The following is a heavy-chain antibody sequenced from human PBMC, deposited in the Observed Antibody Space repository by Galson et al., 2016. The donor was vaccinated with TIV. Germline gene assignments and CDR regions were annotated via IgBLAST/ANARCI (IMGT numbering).Heavy chain of an antibody. CDR1: GFTFSSYA. CDR2: IKSKTAGGTT. D-gene: IGHD4/OR15-4a*01. Sequence: SLRLSCAASGFTFSSYAMNWVRQAPGKGLEWVGRIKSKTAGGTTDYAAPVEGRFTVSRDDSQNTVYLQMNGLKTDDTGVYYCTTDPYGVDVLGQGTVVIVSS. V-gene: IGHV3-15*01. J-gene: IGHJ3*01. CDR3: TTDPYGVDV.